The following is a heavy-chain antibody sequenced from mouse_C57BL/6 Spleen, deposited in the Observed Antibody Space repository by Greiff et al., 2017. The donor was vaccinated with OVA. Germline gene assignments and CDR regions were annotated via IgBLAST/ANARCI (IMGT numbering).Heavy chain of an antibody. J-gene: IGHJ2*01. D-gene: IGHD2-3*01. V-gene: IGHV1-55*01. Sequence: QVQLQQPGAELVKPGASVKMSCKASGYTFTSYWITWVKQRPGPGLEWIGDIYPGSGSTNYNEKFKSKATLTVDTSSSTAYMQLSSLTSEDSAVYYCAREDGDGYYRYYFDYWGQGTTLTVSS. CDR1: GYTFTSYW. CDR3: AREDGDGYYRYYFDY. CDR2: IYPGSGST.